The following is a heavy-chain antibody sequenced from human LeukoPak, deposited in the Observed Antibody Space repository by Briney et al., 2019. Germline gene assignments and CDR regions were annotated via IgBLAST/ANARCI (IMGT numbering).Heavy chain of an antibody. V-gene: IGHV1-2*02. J-gene: IGHJ5*02. D-gene: IGHD3-16*01. CDR1: GYTFTGYY. Sequence: ASVKVSCKASGYTFTGYYMHWVRQAPGQGLEWMGWINPNSGGTDYAQKFQGRVTMTRDTSISTAYMELSRLRSDDTAVYYCARFWGMSLRHNWFEPWGQGTLATVSS. CDR2: INPNSGGT. CDR3: ARFWGMSLRHNWFEP.